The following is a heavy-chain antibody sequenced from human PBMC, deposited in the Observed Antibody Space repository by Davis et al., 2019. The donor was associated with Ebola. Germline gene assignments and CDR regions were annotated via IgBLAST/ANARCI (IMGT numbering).Heavy chain of an antibody. Sequence: AASVKVSCKASGNTFSSYGINWVRQAPGQGLEWMGWISAYNGNTNYAQNLQGRVTMTTDTSTSTAYMELRSLRSDDTAVHYCARDLGMVKSYYFDYWGQGTLVTVSS. CDR3: ARDLGMVKSYYFDY. CDR1: GNTFSSYG. V-gene: IGHV1-18*01. D-gene: IGHD5-18*01. J-gene: IGHJ4*02. CDR2: ISAYNGNT.